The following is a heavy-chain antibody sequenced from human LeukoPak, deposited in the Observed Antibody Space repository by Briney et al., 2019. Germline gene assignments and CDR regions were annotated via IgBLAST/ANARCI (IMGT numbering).Heavy chain of an antibody. V-gene: IGHV3-23*01. CDR1: GFTFSSYA. Sequence: PGGSLRLSCAASGFTFSSYAMSWVRQAPGKGLEWVSAISGSGGSTYYADSVKGRFTISRDNSKNTLYLQMNSLRAEDTAIYYCAKGTPIVVVPADIFDSWGQGTLVTVSS. CDR3: AKGTPIVVVPADIFDS. CDR2: ISGSGGST. D-gene: IGHD2-2*01. J-gene: IGHJ4*02.